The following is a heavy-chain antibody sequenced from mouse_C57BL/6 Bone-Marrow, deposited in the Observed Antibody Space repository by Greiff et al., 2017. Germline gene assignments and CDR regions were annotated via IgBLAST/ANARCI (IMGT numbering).Heavy chain of an antibody. CDR2: INPNNGGT. CDR1: GYTFTDYN. Sequence: EVQLQQSGPELVKPGASVKIPCKASGYTFTDYNMDWVKQSHGKSLEWIGDINPNNGGTIYNQKFKGKATLTVDKSSNTAYMELRSLTSEDTAVYYCARWGTTVGDWYFDVWGTGTTVTVSS. V-gene: IGHV1-18*01. CDR3: ARWGTTVGDWYFDV. D-gene: IGHD1-1*01. J-gene: IGHJ1*03.